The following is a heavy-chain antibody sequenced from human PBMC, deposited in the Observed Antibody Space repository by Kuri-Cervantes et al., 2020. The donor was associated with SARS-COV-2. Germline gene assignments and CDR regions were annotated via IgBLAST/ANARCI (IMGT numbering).Heavy chain of an antibody. V-gene: IGHV1-69*13. CDR2: IIPNLGTT. CDR1: GGTFPIYV. D-gene: IGHD2-2*02. J-gene: IGHJ6*02. CDR3: ASRTQLLGYCSCTSCYNNPYYYYYGMDV. Sequence: SVKVSCKTSGGTFPIYVFTWVRQAPGQGPEWVGGIIPNLGTTNYAQKFQGRVTITADESTSTAYMELSSLRSEDTAVYYCASRTQLLGYCSCTSCYNNPYYYYYGMDVWGQGTTVTVSS.